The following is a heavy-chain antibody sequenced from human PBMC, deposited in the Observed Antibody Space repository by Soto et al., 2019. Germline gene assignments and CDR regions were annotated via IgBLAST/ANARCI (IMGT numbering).Heavy chain of an antibody. CDR2: ISHDGSDK. V-gene: IGHV3-30*18. Sequence: GGSLRLSCAASGFPFGDFGMHWLRQAPGKGLEWVAVISHDGSDKFYADSVKARFTISRDNSKNTLYLQMNSLRAEDTAVYYCAKEGHYGSGYLDYWGQGTLVTVSS. CDR1: GFPFGDFG. D-gene: IGHD3-10*01. J-gene: IGHJ4*02. CDR3: AKEGHYGSGYLDY.